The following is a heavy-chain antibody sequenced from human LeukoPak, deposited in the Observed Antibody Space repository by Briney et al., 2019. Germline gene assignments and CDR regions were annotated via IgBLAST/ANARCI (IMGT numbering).Heavy chain of an antibody. V-gene: IGHV1-58*01. D-gene: IGHD1-14*01. CDR3: AAFHPDLNNWFDP. Sequence: SVKVSCKASGFTFTSSAVQWVRQARGQRLGWIGWIVVGSGNTNYAQKFQERVTITRDMSTSTAYMELSSLRSEDTAVYYCAAFHPDLNNWFDPWGQGTLVTVSS. CDR1: GFTFTSSA. J-gene: IGHJ5*02. CDR2: IVVGSGNT.